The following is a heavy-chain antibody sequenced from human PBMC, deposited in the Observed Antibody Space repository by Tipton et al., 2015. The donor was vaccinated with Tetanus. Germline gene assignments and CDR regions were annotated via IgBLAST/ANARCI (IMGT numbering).Heavy chain of an antibody. J-gene: IGHJ4*02. CDR1: GGSISSGGYY. V-gene: IGHV4-31*02. D-gene: IGHD1-26*01. CDR3: ARDQARGARGWNYFDY. Sequence: LRLSCTVSGGSISSGGYYWSWIRQHPGRGLEWIGDIYFSGSTYYNPSLKSRVTISVDTSKNQFSLKLNSVTAADTAVYYCARDQARGARGWNYFDYWGQGTLVTVSS. CDR2: IYFSGST.